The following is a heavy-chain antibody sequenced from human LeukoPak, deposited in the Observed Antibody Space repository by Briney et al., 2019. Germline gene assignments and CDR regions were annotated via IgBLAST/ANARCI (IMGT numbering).Heavy chain of an antibody. J-gene: IGHJ4*02. V-gene: IGHV3-48*03. CDR2: ISSSGSTI. D-gene: IGHD3-22*01. CDR1: GFTFSSYE. Sequence: AGGSLRLSCAASGFTFSSYEMNWVRQAPGKWLEWVSYISSSGSTIYYADSVKGRFTISRDNATNSLYLQMNSLRAEDTAVYYCARVVGYYDSSGWVYYFDYWGQGTLVTVSS. CDR3: ARVVGYYDSSGWVYYFDY.